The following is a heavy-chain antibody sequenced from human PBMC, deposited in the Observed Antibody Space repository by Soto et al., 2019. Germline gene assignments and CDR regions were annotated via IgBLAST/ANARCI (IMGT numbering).Heavy chain of an antibody. Sequence: QVYLVQSGAEVRRPGASVKVSCTAFGYILTGYSLHWVRQATGQGLEWMGWIATNSGATNSAERFHGRVAKPRDTSISAAYLELSSLRSNDTAVYYCARGYGSSPNMELRFGMDVWGQGTKISVSS. CDR1: GYILTGYS. CDR2: IATNSGAT. CDR3: ARGYGSSPNMELRFGMDV. V-gene: IGHV1-2*02. J-gene: IGHJ6*02. D-gene: IGHD5-18*01.